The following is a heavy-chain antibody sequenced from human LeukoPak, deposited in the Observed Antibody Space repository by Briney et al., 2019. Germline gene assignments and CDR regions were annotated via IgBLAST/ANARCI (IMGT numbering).Heavy chain of an antibody. CDR3: ARDHSSSCHDDY. Sequence: ASVRVSCKASGYTFTSYYMHWVRQAPGQGLECMGIINPSGGSTSYAQKFQGRVTMTRDTSTSTVYMELSSLRSEDTAVYYCARDHSSSCHDDYWGQGTLVTVSS. D-gene: IGHD6-13*01. CDR1: GYTFTSYY. CDR2: INPSGGST. V-gene: IGHV1-46*01. J-gene: IGHJ4*02.